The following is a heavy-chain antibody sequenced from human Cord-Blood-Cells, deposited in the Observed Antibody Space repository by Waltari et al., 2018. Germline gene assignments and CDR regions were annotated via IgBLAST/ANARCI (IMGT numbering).Heavy chain of an antibody. V-gene: IGHV3-7*01. CDR3: ARDMSSVAGLFDY. CDR1: GFSLISYW. CDR2: IKQDGSEK. J-gene: IGHJ4*02. D-gene: IGHD6-19*01. Sequence: EVQLVESGGGLVQPGGSLRLSCAASGFSLISYWRFCVRKAPGKGMEWVANIKQDGSEKYYVDSVKGRFTISRDNAKNSLYLQMNSLRAEDTAVYYCARDMSSVAGLFDYWGQGTLVTVSS.